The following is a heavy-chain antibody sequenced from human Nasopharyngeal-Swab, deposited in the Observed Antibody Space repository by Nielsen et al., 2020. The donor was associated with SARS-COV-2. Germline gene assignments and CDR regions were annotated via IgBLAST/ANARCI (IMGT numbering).Heavy chain of an antibody. D-gene: IGHD3-10*01. CDR2: ISHDGSNQ. CDR1: GFTFSSYA. CDR3: ARDSKLSGSGSYYEIPYYYYYYGMDV. Sequence: GESLKISCAASGFTFSSYAMHWVRQAPGKGLEWVALISHDGSNQYYADSVEGRFTISRDNSKNTLYVQMNSLRAEDTALYYCARDSKLSGSGSYYEIPYYYYYYGMDVWGQGTTVTVSS. J-gene: IGHJ6*02. V-gene: IGHV3-30-3*01.